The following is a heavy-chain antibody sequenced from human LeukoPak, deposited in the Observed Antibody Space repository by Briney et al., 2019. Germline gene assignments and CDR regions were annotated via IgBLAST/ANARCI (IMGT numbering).Heavy chain of an antibody. CDR3: ARGDLNWKPVRYAMDV. Sequence: GGSLRLSCAASGFTFRSYGMHWVRQAPGKGLEWVAGICFDGSNKNYGDSVKDRFTISRDNSKNTLFLEMNSLRGEGTAVYYCARGDLNWKPVRYAMDVWGQGTTVTVSS. D-gene: IGHD1-20*01. V-gene: IGHV3-33*01. CDR1: GFTFRSYG. CDR2: ICFDGSNK. J-gene: IGHJ6*02.